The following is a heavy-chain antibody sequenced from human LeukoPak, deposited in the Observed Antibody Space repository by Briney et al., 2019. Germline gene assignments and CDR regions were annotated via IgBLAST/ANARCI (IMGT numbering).Heavy chain of an antibody. CDR2: IKQDGSEK. D-gene: IGHD3-10*01. J-gene: IGHJ4*02. V-gene: IGHV3-7*01. CDR1: GFTFSSYW. CDR3: ARSWYYYGSGSAPDY. Sequence: GGSLRLSCAASGFTFSSYWMSWVRQAPGKGLEWVANIKQDGSEKYYVDSVKGRFTISRDNAKNSLYLQMNSLRAEDTAVYYCARSWYYYGSGSAPDYWGQGTLVTVSS.